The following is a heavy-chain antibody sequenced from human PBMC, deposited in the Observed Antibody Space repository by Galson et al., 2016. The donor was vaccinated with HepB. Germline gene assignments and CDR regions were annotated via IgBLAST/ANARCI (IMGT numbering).Heavy chain of an antibody. CDR2: IGTGGDT. J-gene: IGHJ5*02. V-gene: IGHV3-13*01. Sequence: SLRLSCAASGFPFSSYDMHWVRHSTGKGLEWVSGIGTGGDTFYAGSAKGRFNISRENAENSLYIQMNSLRVGDTAVYYCARGGLGYCTGGGCTPFDPWGQGTLVTVSS. CDR3: ARGGLGYCTGGGCTPFDP. CDR1: GFPFSSYD. D-gene: IGHD2-8*02.